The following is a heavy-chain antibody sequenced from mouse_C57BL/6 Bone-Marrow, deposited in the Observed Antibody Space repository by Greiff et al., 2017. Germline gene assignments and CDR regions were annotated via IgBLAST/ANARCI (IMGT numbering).Heavy chain of an antibody. D-gene: IGHD3-1*01. CDR3: TRSFSYSFDY. V-gene: IGHV14-1*01. CDR2: IDPEDGDT. CDR1: GFNIKDYY. Sequence: VQLQQSGAELVRPGASVKLSCTASGFNIKDYYMHWVKQRPEQGLEWIGRIDPEDGDTEYAPQFQGKATMTSDTSSNTAYLLLSSLTSEDSAVYYCTRSFSYSFDYWGQGTTLTVSS. J-gene: IGHJ2*01.